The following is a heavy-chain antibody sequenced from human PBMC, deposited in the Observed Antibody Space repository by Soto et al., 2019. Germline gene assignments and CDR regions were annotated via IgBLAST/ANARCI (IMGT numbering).Heavy chain of an antibody. D-gene: IGHD1-26*01. V-gene: IGHV3-30-3*01. J-gene: IGHJ6*02. CDR1: GFTFSSYA. Sequence: QVQLVESGGGVVQPGRSLRLSCAASGFTFSSYAMHWVRQAPGKGLEWVAVISYDGSNKYYADSVKGRFTISRDNSKNTLSLQMNSLRAEDTAVYYCARDGNGMDVWGQGTTVTVSS. CDR2: ISYDGSNK. CDR3: ARDGNGMDV.